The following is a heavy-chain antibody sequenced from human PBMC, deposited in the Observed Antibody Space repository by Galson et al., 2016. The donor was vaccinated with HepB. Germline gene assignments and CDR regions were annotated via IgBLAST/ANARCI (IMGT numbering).Heavy chain of an antibody. Sequence: SLRLSCAVSGLTFSTYSMTWVHQAPGKGLEWVATINPDGNEKAYVDSVKGRFTMSRDNAKDSLHLQMNSLRAEDTGVYYCVTSQGYWGQGTLVTVSS. CDR2: INPDGNEK. CDR1: GLTFSTYS. J-gene: IGHJ4*02. V-gene: IGHV3-7*03. CDR3: VTSQGY.